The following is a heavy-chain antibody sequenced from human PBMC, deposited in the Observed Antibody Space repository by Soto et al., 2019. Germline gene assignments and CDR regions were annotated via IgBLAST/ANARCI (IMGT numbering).Heavy chain of an antibody. CDR2: IIGSGDYT. CDR3: GKDPNGDYFGAFDF. Sequence: EVQMLESGGGLVQPGGSLRLSCAASGFTFSSYALTWVRQAPGKGLGWVSSIIGSGDYTKYTDSVKGRFTITRDNAKNTLFLQMKSLRADDTAIYYCGKDPNGDYFGAFDFWRQGTMVTVSS. J-gene: IGHJ3*01. CDR1: GFTFSSYA. D-gene: IGHD4-17*01. V-gene: IGHV3-23*01.